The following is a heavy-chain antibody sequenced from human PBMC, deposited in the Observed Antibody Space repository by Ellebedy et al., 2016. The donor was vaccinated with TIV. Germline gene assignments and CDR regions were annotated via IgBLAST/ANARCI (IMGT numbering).Heavy chain of an antibody. V-gene: IGHV3-15*07. CDR3: TTDLGLDY. CDR1: GFSVSTTY. J-gene: IGHJ4*02. CDR2: IKSKTDGGTT. D-gene: IGHD1-26*01. Sequence: GESLKISCAASGFSVSTTYMNWVRQAPGKGLEWVGRIKSKTDGGTTDYAAPVKGRFTISRDDSKNTLYLQMNSLKTEDTAVYYCTTDLGLDYWGQGTLVTVSS.